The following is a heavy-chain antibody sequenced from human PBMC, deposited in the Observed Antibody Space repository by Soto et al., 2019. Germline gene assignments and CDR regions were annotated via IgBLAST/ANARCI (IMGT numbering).Heavy chain of an antibody. Sequence: PSETLSLTCAVSGGSISSSNWWSWVRQPPGKGLEWIGEIYHSGSTNYNPSLKSRVTISVDKSKNQFSLKLSSVTAADTAVYYCARDPPVDTAMVTPYYYYYGMDVWGQGTTVTVSS. CDR1: GGSISSSNW. CDR2: IYHSGST. J-gene: IGHJ6*02. V-gene: IGHV4-4*02. CDR3: ARDPPVDTAMVTPYYYYYGMDV. D-gene: IGHD5-18*01.